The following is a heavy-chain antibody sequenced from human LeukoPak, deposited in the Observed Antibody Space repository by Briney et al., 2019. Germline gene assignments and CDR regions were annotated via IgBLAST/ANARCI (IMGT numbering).Heavy chain of an antibody. CDR1: GGSISSGSYY. CDR2: IYYSGST. J-gene: IGHJ6*03. Sequence: PSQTLSLTCTVSGGSISSGSYYWRWIRQPPGKGLEWIGYIYYSGSTYYNPSLKSRVTISVDTSKNQFSLKLSSVTAADTAVYYCARADFWSGYYTQDPQLYYYMDVWSKGTTVTVSS. D-gene: IGHD3-3*01. V-gene: IGHV4-30-4*08. CDR3: ARADFWSGYYTQDPQLYYYMDV.